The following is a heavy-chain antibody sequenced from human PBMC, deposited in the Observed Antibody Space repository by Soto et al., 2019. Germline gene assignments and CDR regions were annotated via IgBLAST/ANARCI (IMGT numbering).Heavy chain of an antibody. CDR2: IYPGDSDT. D-gene: IGHD2-8*01. J-gene: IGHJ6*02. Sequence: PGESLKISCKGSGYSFTSYWIGWVRQMPGKGLEWMGIIYPGDSDTRYSPSFQGQVTISADKSISTAYLQWSSLKASDTAMYYCARVLYSSYYYYGMDVWGQGTTVTVSS. V-gene: IGHV5-51*01. CDR3: ARVLYSSYYYYGMDV. CDR1: GYSFTSYW.